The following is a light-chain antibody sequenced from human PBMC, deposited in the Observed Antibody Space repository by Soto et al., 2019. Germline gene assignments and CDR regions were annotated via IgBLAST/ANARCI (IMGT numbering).Light chain of an antibody. J-gene: IGLJ2*01. CDR3: TSYAGSNNYV. CDR2: EVS. Sequence: QSALTQPPSASGSPGQSVTISCTGTSSDVGGYSYVSWYQQHPGKAPKVMIYEVSQRPSGVPDRFSGAKSGNTASLTVSGLQAEDEADYYCTSYAGSNNYVFGGGTKVTVL. CDR1: SSDVGGYSY. V-gene: IGLV2-8*01.